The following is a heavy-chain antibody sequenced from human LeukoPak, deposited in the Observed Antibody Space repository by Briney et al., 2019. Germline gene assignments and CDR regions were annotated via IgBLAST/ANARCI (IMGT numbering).Heavy chain of an antibody. J-gene: IGHJ4*02. CDR3: ASRSLGELSYYFDY. V-gene: IGHV4-39*01. D-gene: IGHD3-16*02. CDR2: IYYSRST. Sequence: SETLSLTCTVSGGSISSSSYYWGWIRQPPGKRLEGIGSIYYSRSTYYNPSLKSRVTISVDTSKNQFSLKLSSVTAADTAVYYCASRSLGELSYYFDYWGQGTLVTVSS. CDR1: GGSISSSSYY.